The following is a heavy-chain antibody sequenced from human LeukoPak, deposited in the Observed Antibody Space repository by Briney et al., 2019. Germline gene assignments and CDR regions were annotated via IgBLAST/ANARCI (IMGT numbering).Heavy chain of an antibody. CDR2: INHSGST. Sequence: SETLSLTCAVYGGSFSGYYWSWIRQPPGKGLEWIGEINHSGSTNYNPSLKSRVTISVDTSKNQFSLKLSSVTAADTAVYYCARAHSSTSGSWSAEYFDYWGQGTLVTVSS. V-gene: IGHV4-34*01. CDR1: GGSFSGYY. J-gene: IGHJ4*02. D-gene: IGHD3-10*01. CDR3: ARAHSSTSGSWSAEYFDY.